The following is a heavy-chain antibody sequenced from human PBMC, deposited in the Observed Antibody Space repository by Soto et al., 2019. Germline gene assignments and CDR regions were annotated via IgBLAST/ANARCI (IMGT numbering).Heavy chain of an antibody. Sequence: GGSLRLSCAASGFTFSSHGMHWARQAPGKGLEWVAVIWFDGSNKYYAESVKGRFTISRDNSRNTLYLQMNSLRAEDTAVYYCARAYYYDSGAYQNAFEIWGQGTMVTV. J-gene: IGHJ3*02. CDR3: ARAYYYDSGAYQNAFEI. CDR1: GFTFSSHG. CDR2: IWFDGSNK. V-gene: IGHV3-33*01. D-gene: IGHD3-22*01.